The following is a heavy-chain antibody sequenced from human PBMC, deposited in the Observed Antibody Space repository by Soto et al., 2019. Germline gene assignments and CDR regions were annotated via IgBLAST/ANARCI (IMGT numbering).Heavy chain of an antibody. J-gene: IGHJ4*02. CDR2: IYYSGGT. CDR1: GGSINSYY. D-gene: IGHD3-22*01. V-gene: IGHV4-59*01. Sequence: SETLSLTCTVSGGSINSYYWSWIRQPPGKGLEWLGYIYYSGGTNYNPSLKSRVTISVDTSKSQFSLKLRSVTAADTAVYYCARHYDSSGYYSSSFDYWGQGTLVTVSS. CDR3: ARHYDSSGYYSSSFDY.